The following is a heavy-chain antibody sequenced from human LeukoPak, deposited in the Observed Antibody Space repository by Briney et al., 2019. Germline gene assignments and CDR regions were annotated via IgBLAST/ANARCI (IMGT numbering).Heavy chain of an antibody. V-gene: IGHV4-34*01. CDR3: ARGLLGSSSWHGDWFDP. CDR2: INHSGRT. D-gene: IGHD6-13*01. Sequence: TAETLSLTCAVYGGSFSGYYWSWVRQPPGKGLEWIGEINHSGRTNYNPSLKSRVTISVDTSQNQFSLKLSSVTAADTAVYYCARGLLGSSSWHGDWFDPWGQGTLVTVSS. J-gene: IGHJ5*02. CDR1: GGSFSGYY.